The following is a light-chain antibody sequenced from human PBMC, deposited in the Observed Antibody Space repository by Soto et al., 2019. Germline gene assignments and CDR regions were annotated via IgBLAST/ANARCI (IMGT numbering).Light chain of an antibody. V-gene: IGLV2-11*01. CDR2: DVN. Sequence: QSALTQPRSVSGSPGQSVTISCTGTSNDVGGYNYVSWYQQHPGKVPKLMIYDVNRRPSGVPDRFSGSKSGNTASLTISGLQAEDEADYYCCSYAGTYTLVFGGGTKVTVL. CDR3: CSYAGTYTLV. CDR1: SNDVGGYNY. J-gene: IGLJ2*01.